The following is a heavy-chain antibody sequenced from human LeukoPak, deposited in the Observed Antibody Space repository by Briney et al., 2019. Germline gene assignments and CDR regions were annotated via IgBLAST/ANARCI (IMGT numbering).Heavy chain of an antibody. Sequence: GESLRLSCAASGFTVSSNYMSWVRQAPGKGLEWVSVIYSGGSTYYADSVKGRFTISRDNSKNTLYLQMNSLRAEDTAVYYCARDSSSGYGGYFDYWGQGTLVTVSS. D-gene: IGHD3-22*01. CDR1: GFTVSSNY. V-gene: IGHV3-53*01. CDR2: IYSGGST. J-gene: IGHJ4*02. CDR3: ARDSSSGYGGYFDY.